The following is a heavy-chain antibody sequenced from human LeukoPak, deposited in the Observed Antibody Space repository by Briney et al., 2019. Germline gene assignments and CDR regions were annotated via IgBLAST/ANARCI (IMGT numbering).Heavy chain of an antibody. J-gene: IGHJ4*02. D-gene: IGHD3-9*01. CDR3: ARGPEYYDILTGGYYFDY. Sequence: ASVKVSFKASGDTFSSNAISWVRQAPGQGLEWMGGIIPIFGTANYAQKFPGRVTITADESTSTAYMELSSLRSEDTAGYYCARGPEYYDILTGGYYFDYWGQGILVTVSS. CDR2: IIPIFGTA. V-gene: IGHV1-69*13. CDR1: GDTFSSNA.